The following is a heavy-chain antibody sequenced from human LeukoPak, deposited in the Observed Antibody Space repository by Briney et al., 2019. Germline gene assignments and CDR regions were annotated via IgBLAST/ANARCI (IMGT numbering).Heavy chain of an antibody. Sequence: SVKVSCKASGGTFSSYAISWVRQAPGQGREWMGGIIPIFGTANYAQKFQGRVTITTDESTSTAYMELSSLRSEDTVVYYCAIKGYYYDSSGYYPSFDYWGQGTLVTVSS. CDR1: GGTFSSYA. J-gene: IGHJ4*02. CDR3: AIKGYYYDSSGYYPSFDY. CDR2: IIPIFGTA. D-gene: IGHD3-22*01. V-gene: IGHV1-69*05.